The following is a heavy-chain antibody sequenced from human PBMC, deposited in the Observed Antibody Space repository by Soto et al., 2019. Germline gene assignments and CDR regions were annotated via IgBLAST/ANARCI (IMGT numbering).Heavy chain of an antibody. D-gene: IGHD3-3*01. V-gene: IGHV2-5*02. J-gene: IGHJ4*02. Sequence: SGPTLVNPTQTLTLTCTFSGFSLSTSGVGVGWIRQPPGKALEWLALIYWDDDKRYSPSLKSRLTITKGTSKNQVVLTMTNMDPVDTATYYCAHRGFYDFWSGDRGYYFDYWGQGTLVTVSS. CDR3: AHRGFYDFWSGDRGYYFDY. CDR2: IYWDDDK. CDR1: GFSLSTSGVG.